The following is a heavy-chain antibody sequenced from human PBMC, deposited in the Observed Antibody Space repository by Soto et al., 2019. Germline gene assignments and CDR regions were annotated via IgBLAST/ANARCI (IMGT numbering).Heavy chain of an antibody. CDR3: ARESEDPTSNFDY. V-gene: IGHV3-21*01. CDR2: ISSTTNYI. Sequence: EVQLVESGAGLVKPGGSLRLSCAASGFTFTRYSMNWVRQAPGKGLEWVSSISSTTNYIYYADSMKGRFTVSRDNAKNSVYVDMNSLSAEDTAVYYCARESEDPTSNFDYWGQGTLVSVSS. CDR1: GFTFTRYS. J-gene: IGHJ4*02.